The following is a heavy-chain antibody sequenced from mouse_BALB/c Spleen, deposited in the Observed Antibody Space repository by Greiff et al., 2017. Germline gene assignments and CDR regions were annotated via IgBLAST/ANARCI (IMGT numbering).Heavy chain of an antibody. D-gene: IGHD1-1*02. Sequence: EVKLVESGGGLVQPGGSLRLSCSTSGFTFSDFYMEWVRQPPGKRLEWIAASRNKANDYTTEYSASVKGRFIVSRDTSQSILYLQMNALRAEDTAIYYCARDVVGRGMDYWGQGTSVTVSS. CDR1: GFTFSDFY. CDR2: SRNKANDYTT. J-gene: IGHJ4*01. V-gene: IGHV7-1*02. CDR3: ARDVVGRGMDY.